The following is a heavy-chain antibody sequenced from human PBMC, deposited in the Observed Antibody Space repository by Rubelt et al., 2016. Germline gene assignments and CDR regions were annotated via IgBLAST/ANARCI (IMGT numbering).Heavy chain of an antibody. V-gene: IGHV4-59*01. J-gene: IGHJ6*03. D-gene: IGHD6-13*01. CDR1: GGSISSYY. CDR2: IFYSGST. Sequence: QVQLQESGPGLVKPSETLSLTCTVSGGSISSYYWSWIRQPPGKGLEWIGYIFYSGSTNYNPSLKSRVTISVDTSKNLFSLKLNSGTAADTAVYYCVGTGIAAANSYYYNMDVWGKGTTVTVSS. CDR3: VGTGIAAANSYYYNMDV.